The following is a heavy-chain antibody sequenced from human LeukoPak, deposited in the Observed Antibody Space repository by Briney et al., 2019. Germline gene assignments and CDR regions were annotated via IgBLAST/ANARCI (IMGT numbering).Heavy chain of an antibody. CDR2: ISYDGSNK. V-gene: IGHV3-30*03. Sequence: GRSLRLSCAASGFTFSSYGMHWVRQAPGKGLEWVAVISYDGSNKYYADSVKGRFTISRDNSKNTLYLQMNSLRSEDTAVYYCASTVVLRYFDWLSRYGYYFDYWGQGTLVTVSS. CDR1: GFTFSSYG. D-gene: IGHD3-9*01. CDR3: ASTVVLRYFDWLSRYGYYFDY. J-gene: IGHJ4*02.